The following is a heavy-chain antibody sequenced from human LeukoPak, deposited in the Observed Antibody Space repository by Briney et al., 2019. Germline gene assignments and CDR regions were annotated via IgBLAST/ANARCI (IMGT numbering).Heavy chain of an antibody. CDR3: ARPYGGNPGYFDY. V-gene: IGHV4-39*01. D-gene: IGHD4-23*01. CDR1: GGSISSSSEY. J-gene: IGHJ4*02. CDR2: IHYGGTT. Sequence: SETLSLTCTVSGGSISSSSEYCGWIRQPPGKGLEWIGNIHYGGTTYYNPSLKSRVTISVDTSKNQFSLKLNSVTAADTAVYYCARPYGGNPGYFDYWGQGTLVTVSS.